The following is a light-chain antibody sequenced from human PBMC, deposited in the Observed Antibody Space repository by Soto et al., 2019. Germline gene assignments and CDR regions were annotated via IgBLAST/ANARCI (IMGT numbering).Light chain of an antibody. J-gene: IGLJ1*01. CDR2: SPF. V-gene: IGLV1-44*01. CDR3: AAWDDSLNGYV. CDR1: SCNIGTNT. Sequence: QSVLTQPPSASRNPGQRVTISCSGSSCNIGTNTVALYQQLPATAPNLLIYSPFRRPSGVPDRFSGSKSATSASLAISGLQSDDEADYYCAAWDDSLNGYVFGSGTKVTV.